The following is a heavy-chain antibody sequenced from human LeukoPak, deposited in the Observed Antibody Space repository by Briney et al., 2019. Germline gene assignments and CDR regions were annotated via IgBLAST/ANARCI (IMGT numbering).Heavy chain of an antibody. J-gene: IGHJ4*02. V-gene: IGHV4-59*01. CDR1: GGSISTYH. Sequence: PSETLSLTCSVSGGSISTYHWNWVRERPGKGLEWIGYMQSSGNSNYNPSLKSRVFMSVDTSKNQFVLNLMSVTAADTAVYYCARDKRHSYRRYFAHWGQGMLVSVSS. CDR2: MQSSGNS. D-gene: IGHD5-18*01. CDR3: ARDKRHSYRRYFAH.